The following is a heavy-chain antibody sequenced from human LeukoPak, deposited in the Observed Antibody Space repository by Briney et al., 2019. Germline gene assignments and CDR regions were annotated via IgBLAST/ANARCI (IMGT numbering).Heavy chain of an antibody. V-gene: IGHV4-39*01. CDR1: GGSISSSSYY. D-gene: IGHD3-16*01. CDR2: IYYSGST. Sequence: SETLSLTCTVSGGSISSSSYYWGWIRQPPGKGLEWIGSIYYSGSTYYNPSLKSRVTISVDTSKNQFSLKLSSVTAADTAVYYCARHVTRSGTFGLWGQGTLVTVSS. CDR3: ARHVTRSGTFGL. J-gene: IGHJ4*02.